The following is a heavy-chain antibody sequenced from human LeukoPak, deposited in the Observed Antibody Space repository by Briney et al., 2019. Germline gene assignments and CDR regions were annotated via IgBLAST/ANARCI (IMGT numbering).Heavy chain of an antibody. D-gene: IGHD3-22*01. V-gene: IGHV4-59*12. CDR2: IYYSGST. CDR1: GGSISSYY. Sequence: SETLSLTCSVSGGSISSYYWSWIRQPPGKELEWIGYIYYSGSTNYNPSLKSRVTISVDTSKNQFSLKLSSVTAADTAVYYCARALYYYDSSGYLGGLYYFDYWGQGTLVTVSS. CDR3: ARALYYYDSSGYLGGLYYFDY. J-gene: IGHJ4*02.